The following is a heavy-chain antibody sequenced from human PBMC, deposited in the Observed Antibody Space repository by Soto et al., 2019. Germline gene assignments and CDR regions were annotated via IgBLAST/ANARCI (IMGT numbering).Heavy chain of an antibody. J-gene: IGHJ4*02. Sequence: VQLVPSGAEVKEPGESLKISCKGSGYIFTNYWIVWVRQRPGKGLEWMGIIYPGDSDTRYSPSFQGQVTISVDKSISTAYLQWSSLKASDTAMYYCARGGVDFDDYFPCWGQGTLVTVSS. D-gene: IGHD3-10*01. CDR2: IYPGDSDT. CDR1: GYIFTNYW. CDR3: ARGGVDFDDYFPC. V-gene: IGHV5-51*01.